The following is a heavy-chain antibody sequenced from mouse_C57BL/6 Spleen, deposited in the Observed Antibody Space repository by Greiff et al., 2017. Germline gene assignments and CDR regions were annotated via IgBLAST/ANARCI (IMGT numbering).Heavy chain of an antibody. Sequence: VQLQQSGPELVKPGASVKISCTASGYAFSSSWMNWVKQRPGKGLEWIGRIYPGDGDTNYNGKFKGKATLTADKSSSTAYMQLSILTSEDSAVYFCARPLPYYYGSSFDYWGQGTTLTVSS. CDR3: ARPLPYYYGSSFDY. J-gene: IGHJ2*01. D-gene: IGHD1-1*01. CDR2: IYPGDGDT. V-gene: IGHV1-82*01. CDR1: GYAFSSSW.